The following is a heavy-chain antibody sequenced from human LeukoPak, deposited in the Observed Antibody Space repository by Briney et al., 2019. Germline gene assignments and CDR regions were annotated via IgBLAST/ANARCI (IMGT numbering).Heavy chain of an antibody. Sequence: GGSLRLSCAASGFTFSSYGMSWVRQAPGKGLEWVSAISGSGGSTYYADSVKGRFTISRDNSKNTLHLQMDSLRAEDTAVYYCAKGNYYYYMDVWGKGTTVTVSS. CDR1: GFTFSSYG. CDR3: AKGNYYYYMDV. J-gene: IGHJ6*03. V-gene: IGHV3-23*01. CDR2: ISGSGGST.